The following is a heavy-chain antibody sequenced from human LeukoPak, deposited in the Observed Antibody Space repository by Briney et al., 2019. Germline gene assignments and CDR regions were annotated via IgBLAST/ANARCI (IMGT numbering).Heavy chain of an antibody. J-gene: IGHJ3*02. CDR3: ARVLGAPGAFDI. D-gene: IGHD1-26*01. CDR2: IYSGGST. Sequence: GGSLRLSCAASGFTFSSYAMSWVRQAPGKGLEWVSVIYSGGSTYYADSVKGRFTISRDNSKNTLYLQMNSLRAEDTAVYYCARVLGAPGAFDIWGQGTMATVSS. V-gene: IGHV3-66*01. CDR1: GFTFSSYA.